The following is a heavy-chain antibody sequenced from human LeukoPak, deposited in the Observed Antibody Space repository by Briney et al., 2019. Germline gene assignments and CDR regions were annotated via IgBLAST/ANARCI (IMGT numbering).Heavy chain of an antibody. J-gene: IGHJ3*02. D-gene: IGHD3-9*01. CDR3: ATDRLGYDILTGSNAFDI. V-gene: IGHV1-24*01. CDR1: GYTLTELS. CDR2: FDPEDGET. Sequence: ASVKVSCKVSGYTLTELSMHWVRQAPGKGLEWMGGFDPEDGETIYAQKFQGRVTMTEDASTDTAYMELSSLRSEETAVYYCATDRLGYDILTGSNAFDIWGQGTMVTVSS.